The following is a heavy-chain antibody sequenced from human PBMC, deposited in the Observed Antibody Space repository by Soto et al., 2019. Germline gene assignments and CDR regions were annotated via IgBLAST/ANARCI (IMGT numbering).Heavy chain of an antibody. CDR2: IHSDGSST. CDR3: ARGDREAFDL. V-gene: IGHV3-74*01. J-gene: IGHJ3*01. CDR1: GFTFSYYW. Sequence: EVQLVESGGGLVRPGGSLRLSCAASGFTFSYYWMHWVRQAPGKGLVWVSRIHSDGSSTTYADFVKGRFIISRDNARNTVDVKLNSVRVEATAVYYCARGDREAFDLWGQGTVVTVSS.